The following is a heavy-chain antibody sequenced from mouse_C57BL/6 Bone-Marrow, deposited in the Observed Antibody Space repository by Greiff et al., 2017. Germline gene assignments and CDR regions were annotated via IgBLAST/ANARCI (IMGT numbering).Heavy chain of an antibody. CDR3: ARHPSVAKDWYFDV. CDR2: ISNGGGST. D-gene: IGHD1-1*02. J-gene: IGHJ1*03. CDR1: GFTFSDYY. Sequence: EVKLMESGGGLVQPGGSLKLSCAASGFTFSDYYMYWVRQTPEKRLEWVAYISNGGGSTYYPDTVKGRFTISRDNAKNTLYLQMSRLKSEDTAMYYCARHPSVAKDWYFDVWGTGTTVTVSS. V-gene: IGHV5-12*01.